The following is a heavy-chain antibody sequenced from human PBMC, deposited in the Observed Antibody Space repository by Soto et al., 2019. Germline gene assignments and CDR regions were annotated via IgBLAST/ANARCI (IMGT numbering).Heavy chain of an antibody. V-gene: IGHV4-4*02. CDR2: IHHSGST. J-gene: IGHJ4*02. Sequence: QVQLQESGPGLVKPSGTLSLTCTVSGASISSTSSGDWWSWVRQPPGKGLEWIGEIHHSGSTNYNPSLKSRVTLSVNKAKNQFSLRLSSVTAADPAVYYCAKMVGATRVDYWGKGTLVTVSS. CDR1: GASISSTSSGDW. CDR3: AKMVGATRVDY. D-gene: IGHD1-26*01.